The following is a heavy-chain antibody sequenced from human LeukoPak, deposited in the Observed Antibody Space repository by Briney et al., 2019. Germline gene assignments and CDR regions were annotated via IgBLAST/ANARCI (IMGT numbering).Heavy chain of an antibody. J-gene: IGHJ4*02. D-gene: IGHD3/OR15-3a*01. CDR2: ISSSSSTI. V-gene: IGHV3-48*01. CDR1: GFTFSSYS. CDR3: ARVYDFWSGYPIDY. Sequence: GESLRLSCAASGFTFSSYSMNWVRQAPGKGLEWVSYISSSSSTIYYADSVKGRFTISRDNAKNSLYLQMNSLRAEDTAVYYCARVYDFWSGYPIDYWGQETLVTVSS.